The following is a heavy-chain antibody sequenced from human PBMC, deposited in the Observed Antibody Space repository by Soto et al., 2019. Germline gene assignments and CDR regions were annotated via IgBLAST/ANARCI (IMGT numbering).Heavy chain of an antibody. D-gene: IGHD5-18*01. J-gene: IGHJ5*02. Sequence: GGSLRLSCAASGFTFRSYDMHWVRQAPGKGLEWVAVISYDENKREYTDSVKGRFTISRDNSKKTLYLQMNSLREEDTAVYYCARAMDTAMASKDNWFDPWGQGTQVTVSS. CDR3: ARAMDTAMASKDNWFDP. CDR2: ISYDENKR. V-gene: IGHV3-30-3*01. CDR1: GFTFRSYD.